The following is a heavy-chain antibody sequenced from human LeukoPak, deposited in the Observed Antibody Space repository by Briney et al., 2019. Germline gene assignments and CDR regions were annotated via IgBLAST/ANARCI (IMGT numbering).Heavy chain of an antibody. D-gene: IGHD5-18*01. CDR2: INHSEST. CDR1: GGSFSGYY. Sequence: SETLSLTCAVYGGSFSGYYWSWIRQPPGKGLEWIGEINHSESTNYNPSLKSRVTISVDTSKNQFSLKLSSVTAADTAVYYCARVTAMATGDAFDIWGQGTMVTVSS. CDR3: ARVTAMATGDAFDI. J-gene: IGHJ3*02. V-gene: IGHV4-34*01.